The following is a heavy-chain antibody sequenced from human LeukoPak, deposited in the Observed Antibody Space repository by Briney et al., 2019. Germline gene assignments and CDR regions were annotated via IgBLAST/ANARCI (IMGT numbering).Heavy chain of an antibody. CDR1: GYTFTSYG. CDR2: ISAYNGNT. CDR3: ARGRRYYGSGTLGYNWFDP. J-gene: IGHJ5*02. Sequence: ASVKVSCKASGYTFTSYGISWVRQAPGQGLEWMGWISAYNGNTNYAQKLQGRVTMTTDTSTSTAYMELRSLRSDDTAVYYCARGRRYYGSGTLGYNWFDPWGQGTLVTVSS. V-gene: IGHV1-18*01. D-gene: IGHD3-10*01.